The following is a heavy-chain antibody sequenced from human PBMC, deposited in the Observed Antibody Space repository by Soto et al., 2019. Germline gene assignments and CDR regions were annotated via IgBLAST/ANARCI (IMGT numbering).Heavy chain of an antibody. V-gene: IGHV3-48*01. Sequence: EVQLVESGGGLVQPGGSLRLSCAASGFTFSSYSMNWVRQAPGKGLEWVSYISSSSSTIYYADSVKGRFTISRDNAKNSLYLQMNSLRAEDTAVYYCASHSHYFNWYFDLWGRGTLVTVSS. CDR2: ISSSSSTI. D-gene: IGHD3-10*01. J-gene: IGHJ2*01. CDR1: GFTFSSYS. CDR3: ASHSHYFNWYFDL.